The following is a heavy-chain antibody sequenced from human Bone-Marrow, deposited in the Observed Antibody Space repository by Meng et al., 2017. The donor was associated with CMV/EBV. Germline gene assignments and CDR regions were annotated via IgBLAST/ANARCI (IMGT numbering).Heavy chain of an antibody. D-gene: IGHD3-22*01. CDR3: AKDSYYDSSGGFDY. Sequence: LSLTCAASGFTFSSYAMHWVRQAPGKGLEWVAVISYDGSNKYYADSVKGRFTISRDNSKNTLYLQMNSLRAEDTAVYYCAKDSYYDSSGGFDYWGQGTLVTVSS. J-gene: IGHJ4*02. V-gene: IGHV3-30-3*01. CDR2: ISYDGSNK. CDR1: GFTFSSYA.